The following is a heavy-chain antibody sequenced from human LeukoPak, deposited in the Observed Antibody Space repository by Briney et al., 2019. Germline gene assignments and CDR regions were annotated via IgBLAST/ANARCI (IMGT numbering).Heavy chain of an antibody. V-gene: IGHV3-21*01. CDR1: GFTFSSYS. D-gene: IGHD2-15*01. Sequence: GGSLRLSCAASGFTFSSYSMNWVRQAPGKGLEWVSSISSSSSYIYYAHSVKGRFTISRDNAKNSLYLQMTSLRAEDTAVYYCARIDCSGGSCYSFHWGQGTLVTVSS. CDR2: ISSSSSYI. CDR3: ARIDCSGGSCYSFH. J-gene: IGHJ4*02.